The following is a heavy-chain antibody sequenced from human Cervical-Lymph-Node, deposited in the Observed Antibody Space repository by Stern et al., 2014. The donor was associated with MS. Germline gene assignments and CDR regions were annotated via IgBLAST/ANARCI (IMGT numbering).Heavy chain of an antibody. CDR2: ISGLGETT. V-gene: IGHV3-23*04. CDR3: AKSRTGYDILATAFDI. Sequence: EVQLVESGGGLVQPGGSLRLSCTVSGLTFRGYAMTWVRQAPGKGLEWVSSISGLGETTYDADSVKGRFAISRDNSQNTLYLQMSSLRAEDTAIYYCAKSRTGYDILATAFDIWGQGTVVTVS. D-gene: IGHD3/OR15-3a*01. CDR1: GLTFRGYA. J-gene: IGHJ3*02.